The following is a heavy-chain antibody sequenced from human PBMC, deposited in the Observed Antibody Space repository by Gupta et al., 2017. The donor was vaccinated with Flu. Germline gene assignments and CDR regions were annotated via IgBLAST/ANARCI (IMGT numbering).Heavy chain of an antibody. J-gene: IGHJ5*02. CDR1: GTSTSVLTQS. CDR3: ARQLGYCSSSSCYTYWFDP. CDR2: VQESGAT. Sequence: QLHLEESVPGLVRPSETLSLICSFSGTSTSVLTQSGAWIRQSPGEGPEWRETVQESGATYYNASLRSRLSISLDRSSNQFALRLASVTAADTAMYHCARQLGYCSSSSCYTYWFDPWGQGTLVTVSS. V-gene: IGHV4-39*01. D-gene: IGHD2-2*01.